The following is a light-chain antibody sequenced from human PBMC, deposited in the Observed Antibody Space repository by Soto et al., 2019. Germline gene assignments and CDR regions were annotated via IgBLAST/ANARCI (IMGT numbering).Light chain of an antibody. CDR1: QSINSW. Sequence: DLQMTQSPSSVSASIGDTVTITCRASQSINSWLAWYQQKPGKAPSLLIYAASSLQRGVPSRFSGSESGTDFTLTISRLQPEDFATYYCQQANSFPFTFGGGTKVEIK. CDR3: QQANSFPFT. CDR2: AAS. V-gene: IGKV1-12*01. J-gene: IGKJ4*01.